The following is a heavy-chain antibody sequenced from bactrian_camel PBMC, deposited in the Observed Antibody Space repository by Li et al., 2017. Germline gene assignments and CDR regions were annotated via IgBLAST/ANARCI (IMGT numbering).Heavy chain of an antibody. CDR1: GSIKRGSLC. D-gene: IGHD3*01. CDR3: AAAKGLPDLLRGGYLSARSYNY. V-gene: IGHV3S42*01. Sequence: VQLVESGGGSVQAGGSLRLFCTVNGSIKRGSLCMGWFRHVPGKEREGVAAIDSDTVTTRYADSVEGRFTISHDNAKNTLYLQMNSLKPEDTAIYYCAAAKGLPDLLRGGYLSARSYNYWGRGTQVTVS. J-gene: IGHJ4*01. CDR2: IDSDTVTT.